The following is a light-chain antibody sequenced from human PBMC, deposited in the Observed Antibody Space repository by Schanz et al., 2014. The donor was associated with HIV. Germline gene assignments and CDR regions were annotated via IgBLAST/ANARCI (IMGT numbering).Light chain of an antibody. CDR2: GNY. CDR3: SSSSTTTCV. CDR1: SSNIGAHYD. Sequence: QSVLTQPPSVSGAPGQRVTISCTGSSSNIGAHYDVHWYQQLPGTAPKLLIYGNYNRPSGVPDRFSGSKSGTSASLAITGLQAEDEADYYCSSSSTTTCVFGGGTKLTVL. J-gene: IGLJ3*02. V-gene: IGLV1-40*01.